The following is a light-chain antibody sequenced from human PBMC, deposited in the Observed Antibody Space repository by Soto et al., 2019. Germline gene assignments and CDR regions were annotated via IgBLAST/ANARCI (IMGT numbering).Light chain of an antibody. J-gene: IGKJ5*01. CDR2: DAS. V-gene: IGKV3-11*01. CDR3: QQRQYWPPIT. CDR1: QAVSTY. Sequence: EIVLTQSPATLSSFPGDRVTLSCRASQAVSTYVAWYQHKPGQAPRLLIYDASNRATGVPFRFSGSGSGTDFTLTISSLEPEDFAIYYCQQRQYWPPITFGQGTRLEIK.